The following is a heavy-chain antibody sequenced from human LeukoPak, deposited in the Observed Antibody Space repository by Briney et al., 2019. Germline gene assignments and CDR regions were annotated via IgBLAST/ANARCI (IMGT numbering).Heavy chain of an antibody. CDR1: GGSLSGYY. CDR3: ARDDNQLRKGFDY. CDR2: INHSGIT. V-gene: IGHV4-34*01. D-gene: IGHD2-2*01. Sequence: PSETLSLTCAVYGGSLSGYYWSWIRQPPGKGLEWIGEINHSGITNYNPSLKSRVAISVDTSKNHFSLKVSSVTAADTAVYYCARDDNQLRKGFDYWGQGTLVTVPS. J-gene: IGHJ4*02.